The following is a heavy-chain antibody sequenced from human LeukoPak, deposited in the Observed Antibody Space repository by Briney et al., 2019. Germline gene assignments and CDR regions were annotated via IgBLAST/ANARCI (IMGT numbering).Heavy chain of an antibody. Sequence: ASVKVSCKASGYTFTCYYMHWVRQAPGQGLEWMGRINPNSGGTNYAQKFQGRVTMTRDTSISTAYMELSRLRSDDTAVYYCARGPFVYNWNDGDAFDIWGQGTMVTVSS. CDR2: INPNSGGT. J-gene: IGHJ3*02. D-gene: IGHD1-20*01. CDR3: ARGPFVYNWNDGDAFDI. CDR1: GYTFTCYY. V-gene: IGHV1-2*06.